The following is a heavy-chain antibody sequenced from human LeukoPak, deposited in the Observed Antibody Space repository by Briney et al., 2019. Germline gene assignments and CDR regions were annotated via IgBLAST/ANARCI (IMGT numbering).Heavy chain of an antibody. CDR3: ARVDAYDALDI. V-gene: IGHV3-33*01. D-gene: IGHD3/OR15-3a*01. Sequence: GGSLRLSCAASGFTFSKYGMHWVRQAPGKGLDWVAVIWYDGSKKYYADSVKGRFSIPRDDSKNTAYLQMNSLRVEDTAVYYCARVDAYDALDIWGQGTMVTVSS. CDR1: GFTFSKYG. J-gene: IGHJ3*02. CDR2: IWYDGSKK.